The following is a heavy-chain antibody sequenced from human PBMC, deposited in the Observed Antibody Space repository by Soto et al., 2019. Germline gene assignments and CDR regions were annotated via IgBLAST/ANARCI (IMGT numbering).Heavy chain of an antibody. V-gene: IGHV1-18*01. Sequence: ASVKVSCKASGYTFTSYGISWVRQAPGQGLEWMGWISAYNGNTNYAQKLQGRVTMTTDTSTSTAYMELRSLRSDDTAVYYCAREGRVAARPGTYYYYYMDVWGKGTTVTVSS. D-gene: IGHD6-6*01. J-gene: IGHJ6*03. CDR1: GYTFTSYG. CDR2: ISAYNGNT. CDR3: AREGRVAARPGTYYYYYMDV.